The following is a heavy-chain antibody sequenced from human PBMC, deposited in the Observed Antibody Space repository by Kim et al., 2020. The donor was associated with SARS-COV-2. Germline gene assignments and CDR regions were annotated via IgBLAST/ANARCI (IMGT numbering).Heavy chain of an antibody. J-gene: IGHJ3*02. CDR1: GFIFTNYA. CDR2: ISGSGDRL. V-gene: IGHV3-23*01. D-gene: IGHD2-21*01. Sequence: GGSLRLSCAASGFIFTNYAMNWVRQAPGQGLEWISTISGSGDRLYYADSVKGRFTISKENSRNTLYMEMNSLRAEDTAIYYCARRGGNGWGGFDIWGQGTMVSVSS. CDR3: ARRGGNGWGGFDI.